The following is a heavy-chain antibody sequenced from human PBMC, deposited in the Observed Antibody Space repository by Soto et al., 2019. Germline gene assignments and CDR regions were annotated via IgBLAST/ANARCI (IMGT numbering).Heavy chain of an antibody. CDR3: ARDGVGGTTKGHFDY. Sequence: EVQLVESGGGLVQPGGSLRLSCAVSGLPVSNNYMSWVRQAPGKGLEWVSLINSGGSTYYADSVKGRFIISRDNPKNTLYLQRNSRSAEDAAVYYCARDGVGGTTKGHFDYWGQGPLVTVSS. CDR2: INSGGST. D-gene: IGHD1-26*01. V-gene: IGHV3-66*01. CDR1: GLPVSNNY. J-gene: IGHJ4*02.